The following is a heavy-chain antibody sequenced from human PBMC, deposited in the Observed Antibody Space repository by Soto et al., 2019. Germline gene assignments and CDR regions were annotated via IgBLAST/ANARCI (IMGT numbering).Heavy chain of an antibody. J-gene: IGHJ6*02. D-gene: IGHD6-13*01. V-gene: IGHV1-69-2*01. Sequence: ASVKVSCKVSGYTFTDYYMHWVQQAPGKGLEWMGLVDPEDGETIYAEKFQGRVTITADTSTDTAYMELSSLRSEDTAVYYCATGAKKAAAGTTYYYYYYGMDVWGQGTTVTVSS. CDR2: VDPEDGET. CDR3: ATGAKKAAAGTTYYYYYYGMDV. CDR1: GYTFTDYY.